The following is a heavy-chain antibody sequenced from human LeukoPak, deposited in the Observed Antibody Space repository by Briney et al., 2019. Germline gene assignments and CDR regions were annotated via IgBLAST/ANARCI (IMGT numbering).Heavy chain of an antibody. J-gene: IGHJ4*02. CDR2: ITPDGSGD. V-gene: IGHV3-7*01. CDR3: ARLMGTVTTYDY. CDR1: GFTISNHW. Sequence: PGGSLRLACAASGFTISNHWMSWVRQAPGKGLEWVASITPDGSGDHYMDSVKGRFTVSRDNAENSLYLQMNSLGAEDAAIYYCARLMGTVTTYDYWGQGTLVTVSS. D-gene: IGHD1-7*01.